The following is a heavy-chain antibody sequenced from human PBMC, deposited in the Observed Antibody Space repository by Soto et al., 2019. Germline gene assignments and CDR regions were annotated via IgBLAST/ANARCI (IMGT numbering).Heavy chain of an antibody. J-gene: IGHJ6*04. D-gene: IGHD2-2*01. CDR1: GYTFTSYA. V-gene: IGHV1-3*01. Sequence: ASVKVSCKASGYTFTSYAMHWVRQAPGQRLEWMGWINAGNGNTKYSQKFQGRVTITRDTSASTAYMELSSLRSEDTAVYYCARVWGYCSSTSCWPRGLDVWGKGTKVTVSS. CDR2: INAGNGNT. CDR3: ARVWGYCSSTSCWPRGLDV.